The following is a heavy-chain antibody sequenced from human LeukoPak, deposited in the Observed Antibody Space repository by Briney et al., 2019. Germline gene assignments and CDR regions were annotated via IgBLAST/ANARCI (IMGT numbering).Heavy chain of an antibody. Sequence: GGSLRLSCAASGFTFSSYGMHWVRQAPGKGLEWVAFIRYDGSNKYYADSVKGRFTISRDNSKNTLYPQMNSLRAEDTAVYYCAKGYSSGWNGSWFDPWGQGTLVTVSS. CDR3: AKGYSSGWNGSWFDP. CDR2: IRYDGSNK. CDR1: GFTFSSYG. V-gene: IGHV3-30*02. D-gene: IGHD6-19*01. J-gene: IGHJ5*02.